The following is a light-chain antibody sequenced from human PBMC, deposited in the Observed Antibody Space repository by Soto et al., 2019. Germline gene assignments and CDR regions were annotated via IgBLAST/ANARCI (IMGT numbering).Light chain of an antibody. CDR3: QQYGSSVKT. J-gene: IGKJ1*01. CDR2: GAS. V-gene: IGKV3-20*01. Sequence: EIVLTQSPGTLSLSPGERATHSCSASQSVSKTYLAWYQQKXGQAPSLVIFGASNREPEIPDGFSGSGSGTEFTLTISRLEPEDFAVDFCQQYGSSVKTFGQGTKVDNK. CDR1: QSVSKTY.